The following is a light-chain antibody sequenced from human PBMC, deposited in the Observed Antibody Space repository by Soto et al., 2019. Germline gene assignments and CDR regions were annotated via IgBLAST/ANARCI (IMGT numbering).Light chain of an antibody. V-gene: IGKV1-5*01. CDR3: QQYDSYSYT. CDR1: QTIGNW. Sequence: IQMTQSPSTLSASVGDRVTITCRASQTIGNWLAGYQQKTGKAPKLLIYDASSLERGVPSRFRGSRSGSYFTLTISSLQPDDFATYYCQQYDSYSYTFGQGTKLEIK. CDR2: DAS. J-gene: IGKJ2*01.